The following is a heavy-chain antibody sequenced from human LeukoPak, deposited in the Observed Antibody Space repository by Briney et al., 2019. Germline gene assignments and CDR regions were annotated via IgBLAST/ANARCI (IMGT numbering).Heavy chain of an antibody. V-gene: IGHV3-23*01. CDR2: ISGSGGST. CDR1: GFTFSSYE. J-gene: IGHJ6*03. CDR3: AKLYGPYYYYMDV. D-gene: IGHD2/OR15-2a*01. Sequence: GGSLRLSCTASGFTFSSYEMNWVRQAPGKGLEWVSAISGSGGSTYYADSVKGRFTISRDNSKNTLYLQMNSLRAEDTAVYYCAKLYGPYYYYMDVWGKGTTVTISS.